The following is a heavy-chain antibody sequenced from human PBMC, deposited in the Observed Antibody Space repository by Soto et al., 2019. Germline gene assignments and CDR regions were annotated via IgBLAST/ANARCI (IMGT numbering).Heavy chain of an antibody. J-gene: IGHJ4*02. CDR3: ARAITLKITVGATMTTHFDY. V-gene: IGHV1-46*01. CDR1: GYTFTSYY. CDR2: INPSGGST. Sequence: ASVKVSCKASGYTFTSYYMHWVRQAPGQGLEWMGIINPSGGSTSYAQKFQGRVTMTRDTSTSTVYMELSSLRSEDTAVYYCARAITLKITVGATMTTHFDYWGQGTLVTVSS. D-gene: IGHD1-26*01.